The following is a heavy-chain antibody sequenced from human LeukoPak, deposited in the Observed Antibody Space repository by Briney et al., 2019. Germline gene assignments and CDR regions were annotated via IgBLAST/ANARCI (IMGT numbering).Heavy chain of an antibody. V-gene: IGHV3-30-3*01. D-gene: IGHD2-2*01. CDR1: RFTFSSYA. J-gene: IGHJ5*02. CDR3: ARDHIVVVPAATRWFDP. Sequence: PGGSLRLSCAASRFTFSSYAMHGVRQAPAKGVEGVAVISYDGSNKYYADSVKGRFTISRDNSKNTLYLQMNSLRAEDTAVYYCARDHIVVVPAATRWFDPWGQGTLVTVSS. CDR2: ISYDGSNK.